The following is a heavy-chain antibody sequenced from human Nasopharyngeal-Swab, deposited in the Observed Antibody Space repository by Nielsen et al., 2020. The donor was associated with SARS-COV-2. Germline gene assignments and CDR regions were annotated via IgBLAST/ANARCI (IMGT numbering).Heavy chain of an antibody. Sequence: GGSLRLSCAASGFTFSSYAMSWVRQAPGKGLEWVSAISGSSGSTYYADSVKGRFTISRDNSKNTLYLQMNSLRAEDTAVYYCATPNYYGSGSYRKGGDAFDIWGQGTMVTVSS. J-gene: IGHJ3*02. CDR1: GFTFSSYA. CDR3: ATPNYYGSGSYRKGGDAFDI. CDR2: ISGSSGST. V-gene: IGHV3-23*01. D-gene: IGHD3-10*01.